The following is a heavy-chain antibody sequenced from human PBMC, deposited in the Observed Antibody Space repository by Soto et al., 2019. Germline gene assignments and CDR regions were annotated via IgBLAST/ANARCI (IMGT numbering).Heavy chain of an antibody. CDR3: ARDVEIFGTHRPINWFDP. D-gene: IGHD3-3*01. CDR1: GYTFTSYY. CDR2: ISPSSGST. V-gene: IGHV1-46*01. Sequence: ASVKVSCKASGYTFTSYYMHWVRQAPGQGLEWMGIISPSSGSTSYAQKLQGRVTMTTDTSTSTAYMELRSLRSDDTAVYYCARDVEIFGTHRPINWFDPWGQGTLVTVSS. J-gene: IGHJ5*02.